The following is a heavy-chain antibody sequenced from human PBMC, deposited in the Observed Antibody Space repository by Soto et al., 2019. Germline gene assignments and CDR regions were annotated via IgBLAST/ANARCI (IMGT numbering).Heavy chain of an antibody. CDR3: AHTAYNYAYDY. D-gene: IGHD5-18*01. CDR1: GFSLSTSGVG. CDR2: IYWDDDK. Sequence: QITLKESGPTLVKPTQTLTLTCTFSGFSLSTSGVGVGWIRQPPGKALEWLALIYWDDDKRYSPSLKSRLTSTKDTSKNQVVLTMTNVDPVDTATYFCAHTAYNYAYDYWGQGTLVTVSS. J-gene: IGHJ4*02. V-gene: IGHV2-5*02.